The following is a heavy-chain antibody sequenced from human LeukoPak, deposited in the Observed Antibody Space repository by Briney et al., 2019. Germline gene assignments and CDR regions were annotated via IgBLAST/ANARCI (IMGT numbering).Heavy chain of an antibody. CDR3: ARDSRLYGGNRFDY. CDR1: GYTFTSYG. V-gene: IGHV1-18*01. J-gene: IGHJ4*02. D-gene: IGHD4-23*01. CDR2: ISAYNGNT. Sequence: ASVKVSCKASGYTFTSYGTSWVRQAPGQGLEWMGWISAYNGNTNYAQKLQGRVTMTTDTSTSTAYMELRSLRSDDTAVYYCARDSRLYGGNRFDYWGQGTLVTVSS.